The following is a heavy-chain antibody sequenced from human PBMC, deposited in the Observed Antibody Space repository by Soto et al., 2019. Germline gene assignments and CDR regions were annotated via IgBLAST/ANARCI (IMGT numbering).Heavy chain of an antibody. V-gene: IGHV4-59*01. CDR3: ARVPLRGYCSGGSCYGYYFDY. CDR2: IYYSGST. J-gene: IGHJ4*02. Sequence: SETLSLTCTVSGGSISSYYWSWIRQPPGQGQEWIGYIYYSGSTNYNPSLKSRITISVDTSKKQFSLNLSPVTAADTAVYYCARVPLRGYCSGGSCYGYYFDYWGQGTLVT. CDR1: GGSISSYY. D-gene: IGHD2-15*01.